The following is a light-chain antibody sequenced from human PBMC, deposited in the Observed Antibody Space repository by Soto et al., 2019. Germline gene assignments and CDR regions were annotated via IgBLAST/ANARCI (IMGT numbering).Light chain of an antibody. CDR1: QGISNY. J-gene: IGKJ1*01. CDR3: QKYNSAPWT. V-gene: IGKV1-27*01. CDR2: ATS. Sequence: DIQLTHSPSSLSASVGDRGTRTSPASQGISNYLAWYQQKPGKVPKLLIYATSTLQSGVPSRFSGSGSGTDFTLTISRLQPEDVATYYCQKYNSAPWTFGQGTKVDIK.